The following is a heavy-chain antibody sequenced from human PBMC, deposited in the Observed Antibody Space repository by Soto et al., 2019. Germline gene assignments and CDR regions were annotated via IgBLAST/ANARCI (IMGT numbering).Heavy chain of an antibody. CDR3: ARDGAARTFDY. Sequence: EVQLVESGGGLVKPGGSLRLSCAASGFTFSSYSMNWVRQAPGKGLEWVSSLSSSSSYIYYADSVKGRFTISRDNAKNSLYLQMNSLRAEDTAVYYCARDGAARTFDYWGQGTLVTVSS. D-gene: IGHD6-6*01. J-gene: IGHJ4*02. CDR1: GFTFSSYS. CDR2: LSSSSSYI. V-gene: IGHV3-21*01.